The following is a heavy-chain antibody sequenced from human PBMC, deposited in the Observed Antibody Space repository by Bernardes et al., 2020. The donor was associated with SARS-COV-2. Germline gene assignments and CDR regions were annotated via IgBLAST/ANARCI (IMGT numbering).Heavy chain of an antibody. CDR3: ARQVLRIVGTSGLNWFDP. D-gene: IGHD1-26*01. V-gene: IGHV4-59*08. Sequence: SEPLSLTCTVSGDSISRNYWSWIRQSPGKGLEWIGYIYHSGSTNYNPSLKSRVTMSVDTSKNQFSLKLSSVTAADTAVYYCARQVLRIVGTSGLNWFDPWGQGTLVTVSS. CDR1: GDSISRNY. CDR2: IYHSGST. J-gene: IGHJ5*02.